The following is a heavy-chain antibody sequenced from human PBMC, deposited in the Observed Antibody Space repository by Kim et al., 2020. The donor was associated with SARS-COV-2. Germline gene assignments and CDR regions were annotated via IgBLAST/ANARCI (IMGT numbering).Heavy chain of an antibody. CDR1: GGTFSSYA. CDR2: IIPIFGTA. Sequence: SVKVSCKASGGTFSSYAISWVRQAPGQGLEWMGWIIPIFGTANYAQKFQGRVTITADESTSTAYMELSSLRSEDTAVYYCARDQNYYDSSGYGAFDIWGQRTKVTVSS. V-gene: IGHV1-69*13. CDR3: ARDQNYYDSSGYGAFDI. J-gene: IGHJ3*02. D-gene: IGHD3-22*01.